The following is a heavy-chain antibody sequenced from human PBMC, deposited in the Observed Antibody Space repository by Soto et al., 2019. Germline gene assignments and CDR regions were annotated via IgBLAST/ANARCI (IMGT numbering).Heavy chain of an antibody. D-gene: IGHD5-18*01. Sequence: SETLSLTCAVYGGSFSGYYWSWIRQPPGKGLEWIGEINHSGSTNYNPSLKSRVTISVDTSKNQFSLKLSSVTAADTAVYYCARGRMLWSYSYGMDVWGQGTTVTVSS. CDR2: INHSGST. CDR3: ARGRMLWSYSYGMDV. CDR1: GGSFSGYY. J-gene: IGHJ6*02. V-gene: IGHV4-34*01.